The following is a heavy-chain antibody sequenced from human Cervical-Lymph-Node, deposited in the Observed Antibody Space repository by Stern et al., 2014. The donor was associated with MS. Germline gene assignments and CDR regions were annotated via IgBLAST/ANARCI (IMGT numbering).Heavy chain of an antibody. V-gene: IGHV4-31*03. Sequence: VQLQESGPGLVKPSQTLSLTCTVSGGSISSGGYYWGWIRQHPGKGLARIGYSYYWGPSYYTPALKSRVTISCDTSKNQFFRDLSSVTVADTAVYYCARDPLAVYSTSWEEGHWGQGVRVTVSS. D-gene: IGHD2/OR15-2a*01. J-gene: IGHJ4*02. CDR1: GGSISSGGYY. CDR3: ARDPLAVYSTSWEEGH. CDR2: SYYWGPS.